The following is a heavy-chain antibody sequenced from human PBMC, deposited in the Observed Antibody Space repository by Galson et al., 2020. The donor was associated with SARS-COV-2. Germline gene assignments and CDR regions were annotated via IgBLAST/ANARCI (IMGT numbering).Heavy chain of an antibody. CDR1: GFSLSTSGMC. V-gene: IGHV2-70*01. CDR2: IVLDDDK. J-gene: IGHJ6*02. D-gene: IGHD3-16*01. Sequence: SGPTLVKPTQTLTLTCTFPGFSLSTSGMCVSWIRQPPGKALEWLALIVLDDDKYYSTSLKTRLTISEGTSKNQVVLTMTNMDPVDTATYDSAGIAWGGAITYYYYCGMDCWGQGATVSVA. CDR3: AGIAWGGAITYYYYCGMDC.